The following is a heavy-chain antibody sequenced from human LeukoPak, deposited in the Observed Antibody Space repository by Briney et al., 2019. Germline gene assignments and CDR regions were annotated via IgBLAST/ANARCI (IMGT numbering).Heavy chain of an antibody. V-gene: IGHV3-30-3*01. Sequence: GGSLRLSCAASGFTFSSYAMHWVRQAPGKGLEWVAVISYDGSNKYYADSVKGRFTISRDNSKNTLYLQMNSLRAEDTAVYYCASARIVGATGPIDYGGQGTLVTVSS. J-gene: IGHJ4*02. CDR1: GFTFSSYA. D-gene: IGHD1-26*01. CDR2: ISYDGSNK. CDR3: ASARIVGATGPIDY.